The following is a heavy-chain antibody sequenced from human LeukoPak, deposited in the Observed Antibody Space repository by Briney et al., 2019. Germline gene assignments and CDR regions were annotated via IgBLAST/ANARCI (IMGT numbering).Heavy chain of an antibody. CDR2: ISYDGSNK. CDR3: ARKGRVVPAASFDY. D-gene: IGHD2-2*01. V-gene: IGHV3-30*04. CDR1: GFTFSSYA. Sequence: GGSLRLSCAASGFTFSSYAMHWVRQAPGKGLEWVAVISYDGSNKYYADSVKGRFTISRDNSKNTLYLKMNSLRAEDTAVYYCARKGRVVPAASFDYWGQGTLVTVSS. J-gene: IGHJ4*02.